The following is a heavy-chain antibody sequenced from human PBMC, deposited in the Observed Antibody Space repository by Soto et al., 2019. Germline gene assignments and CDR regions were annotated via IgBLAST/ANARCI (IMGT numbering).Heavy chain of an antibody. CDR2: IYNGGST. D-gene: IGHD3-3*01. CDR3: ARAPVGLDTISYFDY. V-gene: IGHV4-30-4*01. CDR1: GDSVSSVGFH. Sequence: KSSETLSLTCTVSGDSVSSVGFHWAWLRRPPGKGLEWIGYIYNGGSTYYRPSLESRMHVSLDATRNHYSLRLTSVTAADTAVYFCARAPVGLDTISYFDYWGQGKLVTVSS. J-gene: IGHJ4*02.